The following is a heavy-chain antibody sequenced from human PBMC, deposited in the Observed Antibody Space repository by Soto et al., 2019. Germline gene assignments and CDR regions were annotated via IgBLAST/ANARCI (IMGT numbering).Heavy chain of an antibody. D-gene: IGHD3-22*01. CDR1: GGSFSGYY. J-gene: IGHJ6*02. CDR3: ARGEYYYDSSGYYLNYYYYYGMDV. CDR2: INHSGST. Sequence: SETLSLTCAVYGGSFSGYYWSWIRQPPGKGLEWIGEINHSGSTNYNPSLKSRVTISVDTSKNQFSLKLSSVTAADTAVYYCARGEYYYDSSGYYLNYYYYYGMDVWGEGTTVT. V-gene: IGHV4-34*01.